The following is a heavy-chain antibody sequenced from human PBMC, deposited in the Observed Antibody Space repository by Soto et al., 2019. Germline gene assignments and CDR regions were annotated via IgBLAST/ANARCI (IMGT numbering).Heavy chain of an antibody. CDR1: GGSFTSYS. D-gene: IGHD3-10*01. J-gene: IGHJ6*02. V-gene: IGHV1-69*01. CDR3: ARALGIRGVLGDYDMAV. Sequence: QVQLVQSGAEVKKPGSSVKVSCQASGGSFTSYSINWVRQAPGQGLEWMGGITPIFGTTDYAQKFQDRVTITADEATNTASLELHTLTSEDTGVYYCARALGIRGVLGDYDMAVWGQGTTVIVSS. CDR2: ITPIFGTT.